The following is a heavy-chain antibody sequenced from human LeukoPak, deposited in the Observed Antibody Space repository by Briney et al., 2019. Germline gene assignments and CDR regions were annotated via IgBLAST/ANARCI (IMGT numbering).Heavy chain of an antibody. CDR2: INPNSGGT. D-gene: IGHD3-10*02. CDR3: ARLSTISMLRILPGGRDY. V-gene: IGHV1-2*02. Sequence: ASVKVSCKASGYTFTSYHVHWVRQAPGQGLEWMGWINPNSGGTNYAQKFQGRVTMTRDTSISTAYVELSRLRSDDTAVYYCARLSTISMLRILPGGRDYWGQGTLVTVSS. CDR1: GYTFTSYH. J-gene: IGHJ4*02.